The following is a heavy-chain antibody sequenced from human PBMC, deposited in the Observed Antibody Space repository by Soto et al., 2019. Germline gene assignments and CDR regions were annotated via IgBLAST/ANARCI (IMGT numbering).Heavy chain of an antibody. Sequence: QVQLVESGGGVVQPGRSLRLSCAASGFTFSSYGMLWVRQAPGKGLEWVAVIWYDGSNKYYADSVKGRFTISRDNSKNTLYLQMNSLRAEDTAVYYCARTDSGNYLGWFDPWGQGTLDTVSS. D-gene: IGHD1-26*01. J-gene: IGHJ5*02. CDR2: IWYDGSNK. CDR1: GFTFSSYG. CDR3: ARTDSGNYLGWFDP. V-gene: IGHV3-33*01.